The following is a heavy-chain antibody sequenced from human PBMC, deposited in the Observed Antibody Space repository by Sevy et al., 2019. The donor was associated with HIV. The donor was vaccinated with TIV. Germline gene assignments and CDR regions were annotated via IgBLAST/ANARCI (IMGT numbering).Heavy chain of an antibody. J-gene: IGHJ3*01. CDR3: AGGIRGKVGRPRSFGL. D-gene: IGHD6-6*01. Sequence: GGSLRLSCTGSGFTFSDDYMSWIRQAPGKGLEWVAYISSSGSYANYEDSVKGRFSISRDNAKDSVFLQMNSLRAEDTGIYYWAGGIRGKVGRPRSFGLWGQGTMGTVSS. CDR2: ISSSGSYA. CDR1: GFTFSDDY. V-gene: IGHV3-11*06.